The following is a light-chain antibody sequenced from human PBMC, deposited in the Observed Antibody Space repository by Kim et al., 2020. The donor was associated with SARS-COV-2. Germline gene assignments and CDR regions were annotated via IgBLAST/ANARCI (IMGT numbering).Light chain of an antibody. CDR1: PGITTP. J-gene: IGKJ1*01. Sequence: GDRVTITCRASPGITTPLAWYQQTPWRVPQLLIYAASSLRSGLPSRLSPSGSVTDASLTTTSLQHGYVASYYCQNYHSPPWTFGQGTKE. CDR3: QNYHSPPWT. CDR2: AAS. V-gene: IGKV1-27*01.